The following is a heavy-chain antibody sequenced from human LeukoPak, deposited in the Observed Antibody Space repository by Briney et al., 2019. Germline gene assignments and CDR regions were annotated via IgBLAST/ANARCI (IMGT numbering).Heavy chain of an antibody. CDR2: IHHSGST. V-gene: IGHV4-38-2*02. D-gene: IGHD1-26*01. J-gene: IGHJ3*02. Sequence: SETLSLTCAVSGYSISSAYYWGWMRQPPGKGLEWIMSIHHSGSTYFNPSLKSRVTISVDTSKNQFSLKLTSVTAADTAVYYCARDRVGATYAFDIWGQGTMVTVSS. CDR3: ARDRVGATYAFDI. CDR1: GYSISSAYY.